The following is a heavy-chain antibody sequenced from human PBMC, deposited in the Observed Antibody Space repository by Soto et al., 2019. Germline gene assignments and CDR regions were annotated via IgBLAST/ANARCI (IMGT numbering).Heavy chain of an antibody. V-gene: IGHV4-31*02. CDR1: GCSISSGGYY. Sequence: SETLFLTCTFSGCSISSGGYYWSWIRQHPGKGLEWIGYIYYSGFTYYDPSLKSRVTISVDTSKNQFSLKLSSVTAEDTAVYYCARSIDPWRQGTLDTVSS. J-gene: IGHJ5*02. CDR2: IYYSGFT. CDR3: ARSIDP.